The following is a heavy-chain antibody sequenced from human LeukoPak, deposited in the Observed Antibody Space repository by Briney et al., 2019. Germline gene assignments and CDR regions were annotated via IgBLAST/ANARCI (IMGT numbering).Heavy chain of an antibody. Sequence: GRSLRLSCTASGFTSADYGMTWFRQAPGKGLEWVGCIRSKAYGGTTEYAASVKGRFTISGDDSKSIAYLHMDNLKIEDTAVYYCSRVPIRTVTWVVVLRGHDVFDMWGQGAMVTVSS. D-gene: IGHD2-2*01. CDR3: SRVPIRTVTWVVVLRGHDVFDM. V-gene: IGHV3-49*03. CDR1: GFTSADYG. CDR2: IRSKAYGGTT. J-gene: IGHJ3*02.